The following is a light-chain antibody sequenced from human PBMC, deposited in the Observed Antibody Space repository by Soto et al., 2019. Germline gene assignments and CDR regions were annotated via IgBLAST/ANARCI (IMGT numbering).Light chain of an antibody. J-gene: IGKJ2*01. CDR1: QSITRW. CDR3: QQYNGYSHS. V-gene: IGKV1-5*01. Sequence: DIQMTQSPSTLSASVGDRVTITCRADQSITRWLAWFQQKPGKAPSLLISDATNLQPGVPSRFSGSGSGSEFTLTISSLQPDDFATYYCQQYNGYSHSFGQGPKVDIK. CDR2: DAT.